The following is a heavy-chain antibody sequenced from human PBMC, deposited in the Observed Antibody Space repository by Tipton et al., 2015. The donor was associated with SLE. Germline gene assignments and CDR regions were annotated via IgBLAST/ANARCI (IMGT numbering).Heavy chain of an antibody. D-gene: IGHD6-19*01. CDR3: ARFGSSGCFDY. V-gene: IGHV4-59*01. CDR1: GGSISTYY. J-gene: IGHJ4*02. CDR2: IYYSGST. Sequence: TLSLTCTVSGGSISTYYWNWIRQPPGKGLEWIGYIYYSGSTNYNPSLKSRVTISVDTSKNQFSLKLSSVTAADTAVYYCARFGSSGCFDYWGQGTLVTVSS.